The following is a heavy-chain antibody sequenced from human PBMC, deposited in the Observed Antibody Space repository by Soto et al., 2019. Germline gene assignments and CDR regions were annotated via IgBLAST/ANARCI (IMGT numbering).Heavy chain of an antibody. D-gene: IGHD3-9*01. J-gene: IGHJ4*02. CDR3: ARAFYDVLTGCDVRYFDK. CDR2: IFHSGSA. V-gene: IGHV4-30-4*01. Sequence: SETLSLTCSVSGGSIRSIDYYWGWIRQTPGKGPEWIGYIFHSGSAYYNPSLKSRSTISVDTSKNQFSLKMRSVTAADTAVYYCARAFYDVLTGCDVRYFDKWGRGIRFTASS. CDR1: GGSIRSIDYY.